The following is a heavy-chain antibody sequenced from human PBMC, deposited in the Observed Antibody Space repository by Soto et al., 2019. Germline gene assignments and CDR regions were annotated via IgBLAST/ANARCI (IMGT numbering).Heavy chain of an antibody. CDR2: IDPSDSYT. D-gene: IGHD2-21*02. CDR3: ASTYCGGDCPEGGMDV. V-gene: IGHV5-10-1*01. J-gene: IGHJ6*02. CDR1: GYSFTSYW. Sequence: GESLKVSCKGSGYSFTSYWISWVRQMPGKGLEWMGRIDPSDSYTNYSPSFQGHVTISADKSISTAYLQWSSLKASDTAMYYCASTYCGGDCPEGGMDVWGQGTTGTVSS.